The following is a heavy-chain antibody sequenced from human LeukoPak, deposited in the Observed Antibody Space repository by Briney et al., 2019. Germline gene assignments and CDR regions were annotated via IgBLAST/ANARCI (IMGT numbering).Heavy chain of an antibody. Sequence: SETLSLTCTVSGGSINNNVYYWGWIRQPPGKGLKWIGSIYHSGSTYYNPSLKSRVTISVDTSKNQLSLKLSSVTAADTGVYYCARLYSGTRPPDYWGQGTLVTVSS. CDR3: ARLYSGTRPPDY. V-gene: IGHV4-39*01. CDR2: IYHSGST. CDR1: GGSINNNVYY. J-gene: IGHJ4*02. D-gene: IGHD2-15*01.